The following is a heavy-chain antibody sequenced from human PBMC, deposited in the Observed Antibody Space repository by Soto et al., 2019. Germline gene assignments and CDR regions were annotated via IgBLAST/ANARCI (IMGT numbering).Heavy chain of an antibody. CDR1: NGSINSRNW. CDR3: AADRAVAATGFAWVDS. J-gene: IGHJ5*01. CDR2: IYDSGAT. Sequence: QVRLQESGPGLVKPSGTLSLTCTVSNGSINSRNWWSWVRQSPQIGIVYIGEIYDSGATNYNPSLESGVTISLDESKNEFSLRLASVTAADTAVYYCAADRAVAATGFAWVDSWGQGIRVTVSS. V-gene: IGHV4-4*02. D-gene: IGHD6-19*01.